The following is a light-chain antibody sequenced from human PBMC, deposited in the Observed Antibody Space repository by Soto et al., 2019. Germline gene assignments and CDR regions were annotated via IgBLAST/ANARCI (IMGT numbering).Light chain of an antibody. V-gene: IGKV1-39*01. CDR2: GAS. J-gene: IGKJ1*01. CDR3: QQYTNTNNPWM. CDR1: QSISSY. Sequence: DIQMTQSPSSLSASVGDRVTITCRASQSISSYLNWYQQRPGKAPKVLIYGASTLQSGVPSRFSGSGSGTEFTLTISGLQPDDSATYYCQQYTNTNNPWMFGQGTKVDIK.